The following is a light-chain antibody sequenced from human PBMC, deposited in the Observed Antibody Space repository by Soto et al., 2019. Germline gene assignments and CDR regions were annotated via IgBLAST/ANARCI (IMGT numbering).Light chain of an antibody. Sequence: EIVLTQSPGTLSLSPGERATLSCRASQSVSTNQLACYQQKPGQAPRLLMYGVSTGATGIPDRFSGSGSGTDFTLTISSLEPEDFAVYYCQQRSTWPLTFGGGTKVDI. J-gene: IGKJ4*01. V-gene: IGKV3D-20*02. CDR3: QQRSTWPLT. CDR1: QSVSTNQ. CDR2: GVS.